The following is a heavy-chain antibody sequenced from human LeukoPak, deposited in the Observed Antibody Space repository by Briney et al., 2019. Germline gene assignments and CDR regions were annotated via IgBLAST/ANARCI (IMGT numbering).Heavy chain of an antibody. Sequence: GGSPRLSCAASGFTFSRHWMTWVRQAPGKGLELVANIKEDGSEIYYVDSVKGRFPISRDNAKNSLYLQMNSLRAEDTAVYYCARVVLYYSYMDVWGKGTTVTVSS. D-gene: IGHD6-13*01. V-gene: IGHV3-7*01. CDR2: IKEDGSEI. CDR1: GFTFSRHW. CDR3: ARVVLYYSYMDV. J-gene: IGHJ6*03.